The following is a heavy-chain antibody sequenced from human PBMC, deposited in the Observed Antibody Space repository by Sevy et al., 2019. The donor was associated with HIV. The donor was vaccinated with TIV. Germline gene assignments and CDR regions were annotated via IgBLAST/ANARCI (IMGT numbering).Heavy chain of an antibody. V-gene: IGHV3-48*02. Sequence: GGSLRLSCVVSGLTFCSDSMNWVRQAPGKGLEWLAYISSTSRTIYYADSVEGRFTISRDNDKKSVFLQMNNLRDEDSATYYCARDVDTPFVGSSDSWGQGTLVTVSS. CDR1: GLTFCSDS. CDR2: ISSTSRTI. J-gene: IGHJ4*02. CDR3: ARDVDTPFVGSSDS. D-gene: IGHD5-18*01.